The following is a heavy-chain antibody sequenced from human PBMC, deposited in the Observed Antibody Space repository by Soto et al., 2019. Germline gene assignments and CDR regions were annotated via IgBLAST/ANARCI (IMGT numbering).Heavy chain of an antibody. D-gene: IGHD2-15*01. CDR1: GGTLSSYT. V-gene: IGHV1-69*04. CDR2: VIPNLGVT. CDR3: ARDKGECSDPRCPYFDY. Sequence: GASVKVSCKASGGTLSSYTFSWVRQAPGQGLEWMGRVIPNLGVTNYAKKFQGRFTIVVDTSTSAAYMELNSLRYEDTAVYYCARDKGECSDPRCPYFDYWGQGALVNVSS. J-gene: IGHJ4*02.